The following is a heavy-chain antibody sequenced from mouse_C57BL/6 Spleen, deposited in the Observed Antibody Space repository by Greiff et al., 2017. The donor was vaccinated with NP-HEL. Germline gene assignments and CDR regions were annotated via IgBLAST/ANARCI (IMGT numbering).Heavy chain of an antibody. V-gene: IGHV1-4*01. CDR1: GYTFTSYT. D-gene: IGHD1-1*01. CDR2: INPSSGYT. CDR3: ARSTTVVSFDY. Sequence: VQLQQSGAELARPGASVKMSCKASGYTFTSYTMHWVKQRPGQGLEWIGYINPSSGYTKYNQKFKDKATLTADKSSSTAYMQLSSLTSEDSAVYYCARSTTVVSFDYWGQGTTLTVSS. J-gene: IGHJ2*01.